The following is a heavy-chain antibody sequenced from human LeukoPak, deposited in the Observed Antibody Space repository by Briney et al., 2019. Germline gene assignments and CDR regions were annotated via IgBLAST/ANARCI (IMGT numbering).Heavy chain of an antibody. J-gene: IGHJ4*02. Sequence: SETLSLTCTVSGDSINSLDLWSWVRQPPGKGLEWIGEMYLSGTTHSNPSVKSRVTISIDKSKNQFFLNLSSVTAADTAVYYCAGLVGRYSSGLYYYYFDYWGQGTLVSVSS. CDR1: GDSINSLDL. V-gene: IGHV4-4*02. CDR3: AGLVGRYSSGLYYYYFDY. D-gene: IGHD3-22*01. CDR2: MYLSGTT.